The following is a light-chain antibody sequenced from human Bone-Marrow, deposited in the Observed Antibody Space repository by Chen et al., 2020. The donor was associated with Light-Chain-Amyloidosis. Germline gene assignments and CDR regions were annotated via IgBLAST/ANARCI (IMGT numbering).Light chain of an antibody. CDR1: SSDVGGYKY. CDR2: DVS. V-gene: IGLV2-14*03. CDR3: SSYTRSNTVV. J-gene: IGLJ2*01. Sequence: QSALTQPASVSGSPGQSITISCTGTSSDVGGYKYVSWYKQHPGKAPKVMIYDVSTRPSGVSNRFSGSKSGNTASLTISGLQAEDEAEYFCSSYTRSNTVVFGGGTKLTVL.